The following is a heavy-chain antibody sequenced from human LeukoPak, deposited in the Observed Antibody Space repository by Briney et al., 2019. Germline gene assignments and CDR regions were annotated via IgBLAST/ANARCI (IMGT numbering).Heavy chain of an antibody. J-gene: IGHJ4*02. D-gene: IGHD6-13*01. Sequence: GGSLRLSCAASGFTVSSNYMSWVRQAPGKGLEWVSVIYSGGSTYYADSVKGRFTISRDNSKNTLYLQMNSLRAEDTAVYYCTKNKGGYISNWYIDYWGQGTLVTVSP. CDR1: GFTVSSNY. CDR2: IYSGGST. CDR3: TKNKGGYISNWYIDY. V-gene: IGHV3-53*01.